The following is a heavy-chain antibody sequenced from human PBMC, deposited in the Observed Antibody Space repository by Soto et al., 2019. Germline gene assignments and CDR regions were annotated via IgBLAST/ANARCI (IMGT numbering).Heavy chain of an antibody. J-gene: IGHJ4*02. Sequence: PGESLKISCKGSGYSFTSYWTSWVRQMPGKGLEWMGRIDPSDSYTNYSPSFQGHVTISADKSISTAYLQWSSLKASDTAMYYCARHKTAATGYFDYWGQGTLVTVSS. CDR3: ARHKTAATGYFDY. V-gene: IGHV5-10-1*01. D-gene: IGHD2-2*01. CDR1: GYSFTSYW. CDR2: IDPSDSYT.